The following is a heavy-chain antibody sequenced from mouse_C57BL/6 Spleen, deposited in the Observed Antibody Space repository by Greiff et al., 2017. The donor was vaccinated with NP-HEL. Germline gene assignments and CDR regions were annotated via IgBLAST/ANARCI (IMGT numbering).Heavy chain of an antibody. CDR3: ARRYDGYYVGFAY. J-gene: IGHJ3*01. V-gene: IGHV1-50*01. CDR2: IDPSDSYT. D-gene: IGHD2-3*01. Sequence: QVQLKQPGAELVKPGASVKLSCKASGYTFTSYWMQWVKQRPGQGLEWIGEIDPSDSYTNYNQKFKGKATLTVDTSSSTAYMQLSSLTSEDSAVYYCARRYDGYYVGFAYWGQGTLVTVSA. CDR1: GYTFTSYW.